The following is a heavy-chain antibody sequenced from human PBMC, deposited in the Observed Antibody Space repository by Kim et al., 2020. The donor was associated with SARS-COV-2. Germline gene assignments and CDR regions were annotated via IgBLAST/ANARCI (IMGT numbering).Heavy chain of an antibody. CDR1: GFTFDDYA. Sequence: GGSLRLSCAASGFTFDDYAMHWVRQAPGKGLEWVSGISWNSGSIGYADSVKGRFTISRDNAKNSLYLQMNSLRAEDTALYYCAKAPGDGDLYYYGMDVWGQGTTVTVSS. D-gene: IGHD3-10*01. CDR2: ISWNSGSI. V-gene: IGHV3-9*01. J-gene: IGHJ6*02. CDR3: AKAPGDGDLYYYGMDV.